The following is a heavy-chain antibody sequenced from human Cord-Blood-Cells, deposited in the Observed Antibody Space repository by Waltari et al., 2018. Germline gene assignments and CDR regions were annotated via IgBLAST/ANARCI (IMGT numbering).Heavy chain of an antibody. CDR1: GYSISSGYY. J-gene: IGHJ5*02. D-gene: IGHD3-10*02. Sequence: QVQLQESGPGLVKPSETLSLTCAVSGYSISSGYYWGWIRQPPGKGLEWIGSIYHSGSTYYNPSLKSRVTISVDTSKNQFSLKLSSVTAADTAVYYCARSSFLGSGSYYRYWFDPWGQGTLVTVSS. CDR2: IYHSGST. CDR3: ARSSFLGSGSYYRYWFDP. V-gene: IGHV4-38-2*01.